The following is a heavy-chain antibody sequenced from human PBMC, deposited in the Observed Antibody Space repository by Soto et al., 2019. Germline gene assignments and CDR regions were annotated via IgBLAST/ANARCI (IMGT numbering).Heavy chain of an antibody. J-gene: IGHJ6*02. D-gene: IGHD2-8*01. CDR3: ARGDSTDCSNGVCSFFYNHDMDV. Sequence: GASVKVSCKASGYSFTDYHIHWVRQAPGQGLEWLGRINPKSGGTSTAQKFQGWVTMTTDTSISTASMELTRLTSDDTAIYYCARGDSTDCSNGVCSFFYNHDMDVWGQGATVTVSS. CDR2: INPKSGGT. CDR1: GYSFTDYH. V-gene: IGHV1-2*04.